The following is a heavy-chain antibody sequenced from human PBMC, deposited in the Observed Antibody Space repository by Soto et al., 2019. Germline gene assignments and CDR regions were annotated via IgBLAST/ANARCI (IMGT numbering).Heavy chain of an antibody. CDR2: TANNANSYTT. Sequence: EVQLVESGGGLVQPGGSLRLSCAASGFILSDHYVDWVRQAPGKGLEWVGRTANNANSYTTEYAASVRGRFSISRDESKNSLHLQMNSLKTDDTAVYYCVRAAAGLDVWGQGTTVTVS. J-gene: IGHJ6*02. CDR3: VRAAAGLDV. CDR1: GFILSDHY. V-gene: IGHV3-72*01.